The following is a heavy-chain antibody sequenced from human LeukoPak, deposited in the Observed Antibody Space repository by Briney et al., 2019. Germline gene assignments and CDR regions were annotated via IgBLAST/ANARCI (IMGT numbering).Heavy chain of an antibody. CDR2: ISSSSSYI. CDR3: AREPGSGSFDI. Sequence: GGSLRLSCAASGFTFSSYSMNWVRQAPGEGLEWVSSISSSSSYIYYADSVKGRFTISRDNAKNSLYLQMNSLRAEDTAVYYCAREPGSGSFDIWGQGTMVTVSS. CDR1: GFTFSSYS. V-gene: IGHV3-21*01. J-gene: IGHJ3*02. D-gene: IGHD1-26*01.